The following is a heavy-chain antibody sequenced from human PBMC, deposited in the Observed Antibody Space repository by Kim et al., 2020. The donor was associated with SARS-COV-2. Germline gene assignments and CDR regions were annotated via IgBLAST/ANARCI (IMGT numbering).Heavy chain of an antibody. CDR3: ARDDSSGYYLLDY. Sequence: KHSPKVRGRATITRETSASTAYMELSSLRSEDTAVYYCARDDSSGYYLLDYWGQGTLVTVSS. V-gene: IGHV1-3*01. J-gene: IGHJ4*02. D-gene: IGHD3-22*01.